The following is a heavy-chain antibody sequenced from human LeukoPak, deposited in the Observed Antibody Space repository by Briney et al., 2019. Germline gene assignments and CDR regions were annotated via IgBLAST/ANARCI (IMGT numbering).Heavy chain of an antibody. CDR1: GGTFSSYA. D-gene: IGHD2-8*01. CDR3: ARGSEYHCTNGVCFRNYYYYYMDV. V-gene: IGHV1-69*06. J-gene: IGHJ6*03. CDR2: IIPIFGTA. Sequence: GASVKVSCKASGGTFSSYAISWVRQAPGQGLEWMGGIIPIFGTANYAQKFQGRVTITADKSTSTAYMELSSLRSEDTAVYYCARGSEYHCTNGVCFRNYYYYYMDVWGKGTTVTVSS.